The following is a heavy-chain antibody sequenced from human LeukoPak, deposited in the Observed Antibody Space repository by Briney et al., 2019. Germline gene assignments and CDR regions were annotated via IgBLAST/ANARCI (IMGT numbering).Heavy chain of an antibody. CDR3: ARDSSWFDF. V-gene: IGHV3-21*01. Sequence: PGGSLRLSCAASGFSFSTYGMNWVRQAPGKGLEWVSSISSRSDYIYYADSVKGRFTISRDNAKNSLYLQMNSLRAEDTAVYYCARDSSWFDFWGQGTLVTVSS. J-gene: IGHJ5*01. CDR1: GFSFSTYG. D-gene: IGHD6-13*01. CDR2: ISSRSDYI.